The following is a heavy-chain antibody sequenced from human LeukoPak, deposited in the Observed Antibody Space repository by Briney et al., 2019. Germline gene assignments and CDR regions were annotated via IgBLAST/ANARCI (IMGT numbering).Heavy chain of an antibody. CDR1: VGTFITYA. CDR2: IIPIFGTA. D-gene: IGHD3-22*01. V-gene: IGHV1-69*05. Sequence: SVNVSSTASVGTFITYAISSVRQAPGHGGECMGGIIPIFGTANYAQKFQGRVTITTDDSTSTAYMELSSLRSEDTAVYYCATKYYYDSSGYYYPYYFDYWGQGTLVTVSS. CDR3: ATKYYYDSSGYYYPYYFDY. J-gene: IGHJ4*02.